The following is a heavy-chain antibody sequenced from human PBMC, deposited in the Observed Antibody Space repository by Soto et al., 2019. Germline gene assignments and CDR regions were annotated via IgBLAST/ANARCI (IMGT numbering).Heavy chain of an antibody. CDR3: ARNGVFLKDPLYYYYYYGMDV. V-gene: IGHV4-31*03. D-gene: IGHD2-8*01. CDR2: IYYSGST. CDR1: GGSISSGGYY. J-gene: IGHJ6*02. Sequence: QVQLQESGPGLVKPSQTLSLTCTVSGGSISSGGYYWSWIRQHPGKGLEWIGYIYYSGSTYYNPSLKSRVTISVDTSKNQFSLKLSSVTAADTAVYYCARNGVFLKDPLYYYYYYGMDVWGQGTTVTVSS.